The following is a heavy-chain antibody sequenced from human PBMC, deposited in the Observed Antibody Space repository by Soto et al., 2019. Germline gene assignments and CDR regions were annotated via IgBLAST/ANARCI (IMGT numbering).Heavy chain of an antibody. V-gene: IGHV5-51*01. CDR3: ATRLDPRLEPYYFDY. Sequence: PGESLNISCKGSRYRFTSYWIGCVRPMPGKGLEWMGIIYPGDSDTRYSPSFQGQVTISADKSISTAYLQWSSLKASDTAMYYCATRLDPRLEPYYFDYWGQGTLVTVSS. CDR2: IYPGDSDT. J-gene: IGHJ4*02. D-gene: IGHD3-22*01. CDR1: RYRFTSYW.